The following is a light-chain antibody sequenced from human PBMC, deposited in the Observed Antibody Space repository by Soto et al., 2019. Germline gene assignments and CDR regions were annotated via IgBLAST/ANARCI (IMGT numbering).Light chain of an antibody. Sequence: IVLTQSPGTLSFSPGERATLSCRASQSVSSSYLAWYQQKPGQAPRLLIYGASSRATGIPDRFSGSGSGTDFTLTISRLEPEDFAVYYCQYTGTFGQGTKVDIK. CDR1: QSVSSSY. CDR3: QYTGT. V-gene: IGKV3-20*01. CDR2: GAS. J-gene: IGKJ1*01.